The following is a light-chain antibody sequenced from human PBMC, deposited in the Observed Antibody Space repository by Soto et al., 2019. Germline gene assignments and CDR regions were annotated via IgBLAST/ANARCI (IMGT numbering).Light chain of an antibody. CDR2: AAS. J-gene: IGKJ1*01. CDR3: QQYSNWPRT. CDR1: QSVRSN. Sequence: EIVLTQSPGTLSLSPGERATLSCRASQSVRSNLAWYQQKPGQALRLLIFAASTRATVIPARFRGSGSGTEFTLTISDLQSEDFAVYYCQQYSNWPRTFGQGTKVDI. V-gene: IGKV3-15*01.